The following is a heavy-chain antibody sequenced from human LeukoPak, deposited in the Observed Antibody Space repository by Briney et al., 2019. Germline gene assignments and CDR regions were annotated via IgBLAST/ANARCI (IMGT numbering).Heavy chain of an antibody. J-gene: IGHJ4*02. V-gene: IGHV3-7*01. CDR1: GFSFSSQW. CDR3: ADLGTSD. Sequence: GGSLRLSCAVSGFSFSSQWMTWVRQAPGTGLEWVATINSDGSAKYLVDSVKGRFTISRDDAKNLVYLQMSILRAEDTAVYYCADLGTSDCGQGTLVTVSS. D-gene: IGHD1-7*01. CDR2: INSDGSAK.